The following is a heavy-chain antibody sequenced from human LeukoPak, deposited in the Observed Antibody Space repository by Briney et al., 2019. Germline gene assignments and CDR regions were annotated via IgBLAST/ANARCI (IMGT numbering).Heavy chain of an antibody. J-gene: IGHJ4*02. D-gene: IGHD3-3*01. CDR1: GFTFSNYW. CDR2: IKKDGSDK. Sequence: GGSLRLSCAASGFTFSNYWMNWVRQAPGKGLEWVANIKKDGSDKYYVDSVKGRFTISRDNAKNSLYLQMNSLRAEDTAVYYWARDVYDFWSGYNGDYWGQGTLVTVSS. V-gene: IGHV3-7*01. CDR3: ARDVYDFWSGYNGDY.